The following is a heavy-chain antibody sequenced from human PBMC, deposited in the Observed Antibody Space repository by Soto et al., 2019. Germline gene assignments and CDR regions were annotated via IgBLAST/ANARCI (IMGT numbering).Heavy chain of an antibody. Sequence: QVQLMQSGTEVKKPGASVKVSCKASGDTFTDYYIHWVRQAPGQGLEWMGTVNPSGGHTTYAQHFLGRVPMTRDQSTSALYMELTSLTSDDTAIYYCARGGHVVVVTAALDYWGQGTLVTVSS. CDR2: VNPSGGHT. CDR3: ARGGHVVVVTAALDY. V-gene: IGHV1-46*01. D-gene: IGHD2-21*02. J-gene: IGHJ4*02. CDR1: GDTFTDYY.